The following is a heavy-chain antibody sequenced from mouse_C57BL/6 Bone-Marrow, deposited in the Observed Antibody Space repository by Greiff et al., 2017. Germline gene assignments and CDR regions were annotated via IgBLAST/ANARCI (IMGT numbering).Heavy chain of an antibody. CDR2: INYDGSST. Sequence: VKLVESEGGLVQPGSSMKLSCTASGFTFSDYYMAWVRQVPEKGLEWVANINYDGSSTYYLDSLKSRFIISRDNAKNILYLQMSSLKSEDTATYYCARGRDTLDYWGQGTTLTVSS. D-gene: IGHD5-1-1*01. CDR1: GFTFSDYY. J-gene: IGHJ2*01. CDR3: ARGRDTLDY. V-gene: IGHV5-16*01.